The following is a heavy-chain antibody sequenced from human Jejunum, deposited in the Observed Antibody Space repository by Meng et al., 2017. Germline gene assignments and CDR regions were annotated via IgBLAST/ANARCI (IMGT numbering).Heavy chain of an antibody. V-gene: IGHV3-74*01. D-gene: IGHD3-16*01. CDR1: GFTFSSHW. Sequence: EGQLVEAGGVLVQPGGSLRLSCAAFGFTFSSHWMHWVRQAPGKGLVWLSRVSTDGTITNYADSVKGRFTISRDNAKDTVFLEMNSLRVEDTAVYYCASDRITDWGQGTLVTVSS. CDR2: VSTDGTIT. J-gene: IGHJ1*01. CDR3: ASDRITD.